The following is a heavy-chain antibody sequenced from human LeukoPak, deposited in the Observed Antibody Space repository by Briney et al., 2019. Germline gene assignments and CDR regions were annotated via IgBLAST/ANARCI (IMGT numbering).Heavy chain of an antibody. CDR3: ARGDPHADL. CDR1: GFDLHTYE. V-gene: IGHV3-48*03. J-gene: IGHJ5*02. Sequence: GGSLRLSCAASGFDLHTYEMNWVRQAPGKGLEWIADITISGHTKNYADSVKGRFTISRDSARTSLYLQMSSLRVEDTGVYFCARGDPHADLWGQGTLVTVSS. CDR2: ITISGHTK.